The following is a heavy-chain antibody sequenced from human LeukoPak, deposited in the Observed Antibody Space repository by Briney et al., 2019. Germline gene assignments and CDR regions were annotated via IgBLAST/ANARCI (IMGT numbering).Heavy chain of an antibody. CDR2: IYYSGST. V-gene: IGHV4-39*01. J-gene: IGHJ4*02. CDR3: ARELRSGSYYNY. D-gene: IGHD3-10*01. CDR1: GGSISSSSYF. Sequence: PSETLSLTCTVSGGSISSSSYFWGWIRQPPGKGLEWIGSIYYSGSTYYNPSLESRVTISGDMSNNQFSPKLSSVTAADTAVYYCARELRSGSYYNYWGQGTLVTVSS.